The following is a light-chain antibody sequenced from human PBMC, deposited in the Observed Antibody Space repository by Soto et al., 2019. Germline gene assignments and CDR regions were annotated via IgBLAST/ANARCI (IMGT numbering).Light chain of an antibody. CDR2: DAS. CDR3: QQRGNWPLT. J-gene: IGKJ4*01. Sequence: EIVLTQSPATLSLSPGERATLSCRASQSISNSLAWYRQTPGQAPRLLIYDASNRATGIPARFSGSGSGTDFTLTISSLEPEDFAIYYCQQRGNWPLTFGGGTKVEIK. CDR1: QSISNS. V-gene: IGKV3-11*01.